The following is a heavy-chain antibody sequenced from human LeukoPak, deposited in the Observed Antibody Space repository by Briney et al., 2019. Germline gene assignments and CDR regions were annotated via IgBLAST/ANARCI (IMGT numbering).Heavy chain of an antibody. CDR2: ISHTGRT. CDR3: TRTSPGIPLHF. Sequence: KTSETLSLTCGVSGVSFSGYYWSWIGQAPGKGPEWIGEISHTGRTAYNPSLKSRVTISLDTSKNQFSLKLTFVSAADTAVYYCTRTSPGIPLHFWGQGTLVTVSS. V-gene: IGHV4-34*01. J-gene: IGHJ4*02. CDR1: GVSFSGYY. D-gene: IGHD1-26*01.